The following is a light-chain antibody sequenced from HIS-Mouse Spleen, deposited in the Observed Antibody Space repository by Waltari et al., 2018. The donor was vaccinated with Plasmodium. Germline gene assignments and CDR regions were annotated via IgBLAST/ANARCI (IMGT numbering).Light chain of an antibody. V-gene: IGLV3-27*01. Sequence: SYELTQPSSVSVSPGQTARITCSGDVLAKKYGRWFQQKPGQAPVRVIYKDSERPSGIPERFSGSSSGTTVTLTISGAQVEDEADYYCYSAADNNRVFGGGTKLTVL. CDR2: KDS. CDR3: YSAADNNRV. CDR1: VLAKKY. J-gene: IGLJ3*02.